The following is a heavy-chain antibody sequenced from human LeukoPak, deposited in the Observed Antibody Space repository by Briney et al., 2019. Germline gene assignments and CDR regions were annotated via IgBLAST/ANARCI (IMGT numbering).Heavy chain of an antibody. CDR3: ARVIPLSSGYYPL. CDR2: ISYDGSNK. J-gene: IGHJ4*02. D-gene: IGHD3-22*01. Sequence: SGGSLRLSCAASGFTFSSYAMHWVRQAPGKGLEWVAVISYDGSNKYYADSVKGRFTISRDNAKNTLYLQMNSPRAEDTAVYYCARVIPLSSGYYPLWGQGTLVTVSS. CDR1: GFTFSSYA. V-gene: IGHV3-30-3*01.